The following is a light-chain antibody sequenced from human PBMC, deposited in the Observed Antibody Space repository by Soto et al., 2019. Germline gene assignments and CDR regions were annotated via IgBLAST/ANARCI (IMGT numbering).Light chain of an antibody. CDR3: HHYGASPPFT. V-gene: IGKV3-20*01. Sequence: EIVSTQSPGTLSLSPGERAILSCRASQSVSSTYLSWYQQKPGQAPRLLIYGASGRATGIPDRFSGSGSGTDFTLTISRLEPEDFAVYFCHHYGASPPFTFGQGTKLELK. CDR2: GAS. CDR1: QSVSSTY. J-gene: IGKJ2*01.